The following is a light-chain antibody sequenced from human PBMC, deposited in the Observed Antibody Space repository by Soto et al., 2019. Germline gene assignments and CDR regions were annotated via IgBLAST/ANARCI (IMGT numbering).Light chain of an antibody. V-gene: IGKV3-15*01. CDR1: QSVSSN. CDR3: QQSNNWPYT. Sequence: EIVMTQSPATLSVSPGERATLSCRASQSVSSNLAWYQQKPGQAPRLLFYGASTRATGIPARFSGSGSGTDFTLTISSLQSADFAVYYCQQSNNWPYTFGQGTKLEIK. CDR2: GAS. J-gene: IGKJ2*01.